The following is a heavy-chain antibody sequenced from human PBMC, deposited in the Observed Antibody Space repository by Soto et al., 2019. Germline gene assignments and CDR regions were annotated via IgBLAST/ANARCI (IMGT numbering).Heavy chain of an antibody. Sequence: VKIFCRASGGTYSVSAMRGVGQAPGQELERMGGIITIFGTANYAQKFQGRVTITADKSTSTAYMELSSLRSEDPAVNDCARNRGYYHILTGYDSYYGMDVWGQGTTVSVS. CDR3: ARNRGYYHILTGYDSYYGMDV. D-gene: IGHD3-9*01. J-gene: IGHJ6*02. CDR1: GGTYSVSA. CDR2: IITIFGTA. V-gene: IGHV1-69*13.